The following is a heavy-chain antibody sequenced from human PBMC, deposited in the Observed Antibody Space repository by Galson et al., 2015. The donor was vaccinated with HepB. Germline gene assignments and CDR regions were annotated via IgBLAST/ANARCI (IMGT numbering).Heavy chain of an antibody. CDR2: ISGSGGNT. CDR1: GFTLSNHA. V-gene: IGHV3-23*01. J-gene: IGHJ4*02. CDR3: AKGVGMNTAMSNFDY. D-gene: IGHD5-18*01. Sequence: SLRLPCAAPGFTLSNHAMSWARQAPGKGLEWVSSISGSGGNTYYAHSVKGRFTISRHNHKNTLYLQMNSLRAEDTAVYYCAKGVGMNTAMSNFDYWGQGTLVTVSS.